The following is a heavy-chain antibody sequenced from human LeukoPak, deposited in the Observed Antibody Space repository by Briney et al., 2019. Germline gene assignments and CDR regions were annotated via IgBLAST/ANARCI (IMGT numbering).Heavy chain of an antibody. CDR3: ARAGDGADLGFDY. J-gene: IGHJ4*02. V-gene: IGHV4-31*03. CDR1: GGSISSGGYY. Sequence: PSETLSLTCTVSGGSISSGGYYWSWIRQHPGKGLEWIGYIYYSGSTYYNPSLKSRVTISVDTSKNQFSLKLSSVTAADTAVYYCARAGDGADLGFDYWGQGTLVTVSS. D-gene: IGHD4-17*01. CDR2: IYYSGST.